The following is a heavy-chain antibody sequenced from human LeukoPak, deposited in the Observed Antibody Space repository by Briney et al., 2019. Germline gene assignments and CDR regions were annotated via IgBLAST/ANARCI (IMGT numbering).Heavy chain of an antibody. CDR3: ARGQRDNSNWRLYDY. D-gene: IGHD6-13*01. Sequence: SETLSLTCAVYGGSLSGYYWSWIRQPPGKGLEWIGKINHSGSTNYNPPLKSRVTISADASRNQFSLRLNSLTAADTALYYCARGQRDNSNWRLYDYWGQGTLVTVSS. CDR2: INHSGST. J-gene: IGHJ4*02. CDR1: GGSLSGYY. V-gene: IGHV4-34*01.